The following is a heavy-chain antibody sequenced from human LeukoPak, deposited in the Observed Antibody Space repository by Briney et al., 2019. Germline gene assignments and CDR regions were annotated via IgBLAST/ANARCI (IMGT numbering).Heavy chain of an antibody. CDR3: ARAWTMVRGVNFDY. CDR1: GYSISSGYY. V-gene: IGHV4-38-2*02. J-gene: IGHJ4*02. CDR2: IYHSGST. Sequence: SETLSLTCTVSGYSISSGYYWGWIRQPPGKGLEWIGSIYHSGSTYYNPSLKSRVTISVDTSKNQFSLKLSSVTAADTAVYYCARAWTMVRGVNFDYWGQGTLVTVSS. D-gene: IGHD3-10*01.